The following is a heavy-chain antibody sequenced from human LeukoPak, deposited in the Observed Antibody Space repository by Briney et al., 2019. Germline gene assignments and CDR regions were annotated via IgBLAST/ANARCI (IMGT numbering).Heavy chain of an antibody. CDR2: IYTSGST. J-gene: IGHJ4*02. CDR3: ARDGWYYDSSGYHAPFDY. D-gene: IGHD3-22*01. CDR1: GGSISSYY. V-gene: IGHV4-4*07. Sequence: SETLSLTCTVSGGSISSYYWSWIRQPAGKGLEWIGRIYTSGSTNYNPSLKSRVTMSVDTSKNQFSLKLSSVTAADTAVYYCARDGWYYDSSGYHAPFDYWGQGTLVTVSS.